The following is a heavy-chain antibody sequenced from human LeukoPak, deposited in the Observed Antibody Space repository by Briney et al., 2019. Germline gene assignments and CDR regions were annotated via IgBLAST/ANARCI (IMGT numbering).Heavy chain of an antibody. CDR1: GFTFSSYA. Sequence: GGSLRLSCAASGFTFSSYAMSWVRQAPGKGLEWVSAISGSGGSTYYADSMKGRFTISRDNSKNTLYLQMNSLRAEDTAVYYCAKSGDYYYYYYMDVWGKGTTVTVSS. J-gene: IGHJ6*03. D-gene: IGHD2-15*01. CDR2: ISGSGGST. V-gene: IGHV3-23*01. CDR3: AKSGDYYYYYYMDV.